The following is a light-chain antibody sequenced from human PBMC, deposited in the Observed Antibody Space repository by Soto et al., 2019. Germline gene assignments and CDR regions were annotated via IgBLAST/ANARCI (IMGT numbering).Light chain of an antibody. CDR1: QSVRSY. CDR3: QQSYSTPPT. V-gene: IGKV1-39*01. CDR2: GAS. Sequence: DIQMTQSPSSLYASVGDRVTITCRASQSVRSYLNWYQQKPGKAPKLLIYGASNLQSGVPSRFSGSGSVTDFTLTISSLQPEDFATYYCQQSYSTPPTFGGGTKVEIK. J-gene: IGKJ4*01.